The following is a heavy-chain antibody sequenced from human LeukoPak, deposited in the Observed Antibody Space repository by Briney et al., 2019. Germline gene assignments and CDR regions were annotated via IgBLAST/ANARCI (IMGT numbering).Heavy chain of an antibody. CDR3: ARTALDYGDYSAIDY. CDR1: GYTFTSYY. Sequence: ASVKVSCKASGYTFTSYYMHWVRQAPGQGLEWMGWINPNSGGTNYAQKFQGRVTMTRDTSISTAYMELSRLRSDDTAVYYCARTALDYGDYSAIDYWGQGTLVTVSS. V-gene: IGHV1-2*02. J-gene: IGHJ4*02. D-gene: IGHD4-17*01. CDR2: INPNSGGT.